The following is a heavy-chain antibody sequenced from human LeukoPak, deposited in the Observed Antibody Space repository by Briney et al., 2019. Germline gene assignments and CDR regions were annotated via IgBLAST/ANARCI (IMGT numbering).Heavy chain of an antibody. V-gene: IGHV3-9*01. CDR3: AKDWNYDGSGSFWD. D-gene: IGHD3-10*01. CDR1: GFTFDDYA. CDR2: ISWNSGSK. Sequence: GGSLRLSCAASGFTFDDYAMHWVRQAPGKGLEWVSGISWNSGSKDYADSVKGRFTISRDNAKNSLYLQMNSLRAEDTALYYCAKDWNYDGSGSFWDWGQGTLVTVSS. J-gene: IGHJ4*02.